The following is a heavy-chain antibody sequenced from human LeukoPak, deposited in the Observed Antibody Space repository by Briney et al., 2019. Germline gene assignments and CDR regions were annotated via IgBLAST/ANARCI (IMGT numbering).Heavy chain of an antibody. CDR1: GFTFSSYS. D-gene: IGHD3-22*01. V-gene: IGHV3-21*01. Sequence: GGSLRLSCAASGFTFSSYSMNWVRQAPGKGLEWVSSISSSSSYIYYADSVKGRFTISRDNAKNSLYLQMNSLRAEETAVYYCARDPSYYYDSSGYYDYWGQGTLVTVSS. J-gene: IGHJ4*02. CDR2: ISSSSSYI. CDR3: ARDPSYYYDSSGYYDY.